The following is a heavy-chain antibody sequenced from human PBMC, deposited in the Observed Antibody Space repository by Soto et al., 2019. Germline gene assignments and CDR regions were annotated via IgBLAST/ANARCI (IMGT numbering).Heavy chain of an antibody. CDR1: GGSISSSSYY. CDR3: ARADRTLVTSYGLDV. J-gene: IGHJ6*02. CDR2: INHSGTI. V-gene: IGHV4-39*02. Sequence: SETLSLTCTVSGGSISSSSYYWGWIRQPPGKGLEWIGSINHSGTINFNPSLRSRLTISLDSSKKHFSLKLTSLTAADAAVYYCARADRTLVTSYGLDVWGQGTTVTVSS. D-gene: IGHD2-21*02.